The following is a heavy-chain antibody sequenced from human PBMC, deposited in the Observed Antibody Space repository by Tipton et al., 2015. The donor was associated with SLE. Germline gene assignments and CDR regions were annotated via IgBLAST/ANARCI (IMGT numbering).Heavy chain of an antibody. CDR2: IYHSGST. D-gene: IGHD1-26*01. J-gene: IGHJ2*01. Sequence: TLSLTCAVSGYSISSGYYWGWIRQPPGKGLEWSGSIYHSGSTYYNPSLKSRVTISVDTSKNQISLRLNAVTAADTAVYYCARVDRGPRNFDLWGRGTLVTVSS. CDR3: ARVDRGPRNFDL. V-gene: IGHV4-38-2*01. CDR1: GYSISSGYY.